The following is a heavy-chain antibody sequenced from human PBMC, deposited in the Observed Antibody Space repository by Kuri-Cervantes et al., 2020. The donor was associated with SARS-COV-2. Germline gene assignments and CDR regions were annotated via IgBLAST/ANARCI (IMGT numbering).Heavy chain of an antibody. CDR3: ARDRETFRLGDAFDI. J-gene: IGHJ3*02. Sequence: GGSLRLSCAASGFTFSDYYMSWIRQAPGKGLEWVSYISSSSSYTNYADSVKGRFTISRDNAKNSLYLQMNSLRSEDTAIYYCARDRETFRLGDAFDIWGQGTMVTVSS. CDR2: ISSSSSYT. D-gene: IGHD3-3*01. V-gene: IGHV3-11*06. CDR1: GFTFSDYY.